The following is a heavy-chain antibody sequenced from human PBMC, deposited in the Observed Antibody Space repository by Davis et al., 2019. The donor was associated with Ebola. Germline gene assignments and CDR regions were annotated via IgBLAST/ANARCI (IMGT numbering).Heavy chain of an antibody. D-gene: IGHD4-23*01. V-gene: IGHV3-33*08. CDR2: IWADSSDK. Sequence: PGGSLRLSCAASGFTFSSYAMHWVRQAPGKGLEWVAVIWADSSDKYYADSVKGRFTISKDNSKNTLYLEMNSLRVEDTALYYCARGSFGGNSDCDYWGQGTQVIVSS. CDR3: ARGSFGGNSDCDY. CDR1: GFTFSSYA. J-gene: IGHJ4*02.